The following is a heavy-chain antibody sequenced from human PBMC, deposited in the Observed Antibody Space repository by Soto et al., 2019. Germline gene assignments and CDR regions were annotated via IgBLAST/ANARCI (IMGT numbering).Heavy chain of an antibody. J-gene: IGHJ5*02. Sequence: ASVKVSCKGSRYTFTTYEMYWVRQAPGQGLEWMGGNKTDSGDTPYSQKFQGRVTMTRDTSIRTAYMELNNLLSDYTAVYYCARRSNISFNEIKFDPWGQGTLVIVSS. V-gene: IGHV1-2*02. CDR1: RYTFTTYE. D-gene: IGHD3-9*01. CDR2: NKTDSGDT. CDR3: ARRSNISFNEIKFDP.